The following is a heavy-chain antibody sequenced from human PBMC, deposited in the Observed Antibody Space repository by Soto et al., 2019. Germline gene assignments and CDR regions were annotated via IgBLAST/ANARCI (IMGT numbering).Heavy chain of an antibody. CDR2: IKTDGSST. CDR3: AKREGNTYGLFH. V-gene: IGHV3-74*01. Sequence: PWGSLRLSCAASGFSFSSYWIHWVRQAPGKGLVWVSRIKTDGSSTDYADSVKGRFTISRDNAKNTLYLQMNSLRAEDTAVYYCAKREGNTYGLFHWGQGTLVTVSS. CDR1: GFSFSSYW. J-gene: IGHJ4*02. D-gene: IGHD5-18*01.